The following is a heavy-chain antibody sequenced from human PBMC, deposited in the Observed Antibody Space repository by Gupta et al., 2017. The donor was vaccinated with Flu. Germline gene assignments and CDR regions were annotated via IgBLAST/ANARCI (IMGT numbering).Heavy chain of an antibody. CDR2: INSRGSKT. CDR1: GFKFSSYA. D-gene: IGHD1-26*01. CDR3: VRDLGANPFLLFS. Sequence: EVQVLESVGGLVQSGESLRLSCSTSGFKFSSYAMSWVRQAPGKGLEWVSSINSRGSKTYHADSLKGRFAVSRDNSKNLLYLQMDALRVEDTAVYYCVRDLGANPFLLFSWGQGVLVTVSS. J-gene: IGHJ5*02. V-gene: IGHV3-23*01.